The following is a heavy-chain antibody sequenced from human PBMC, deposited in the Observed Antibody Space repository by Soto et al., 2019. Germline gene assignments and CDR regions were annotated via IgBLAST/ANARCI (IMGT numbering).Heavy chain of an antibody. Sequence: ASVKVSCKASGGTFSSYTISWVRQAPGQGLEWMGRIIPILGIANYAQKFQGRVTITADKSTSTAYMELSSLRSEDTAVYYCARNGDTIPDAFDIWGQGTMVTVSS. CDR1: GGTFSSYT. CDR2: IIPILGIA. CDR3: ARNGDTIPDAFDI. V-gene: IGHV1-69*02. D-gene: IGHD3-3*01. J-gene: IGHJ3*02.